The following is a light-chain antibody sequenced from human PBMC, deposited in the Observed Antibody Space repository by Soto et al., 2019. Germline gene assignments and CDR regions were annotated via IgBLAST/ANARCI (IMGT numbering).Light chain of an antibody. Sequence: DIRMTQSPSSLSVSIGDRVTLTCRSSQSIGNYLNWYQQKPGKAPSLLIHRASTLQNGVTSRFSGSGSGTEFTFTISGLQPDDVATYFCRASYTTPLTFGQGTRLE. V-gene: IGKV1-39*01. CDR1: QSIGNY. CDR3: RASYTTPLT. J-gene: IGKJ5*01. CDR2: RAS.